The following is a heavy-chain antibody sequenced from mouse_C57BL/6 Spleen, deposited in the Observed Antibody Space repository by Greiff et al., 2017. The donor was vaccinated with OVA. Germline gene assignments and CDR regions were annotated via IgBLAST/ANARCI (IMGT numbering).Heavy chain of an antibody. D-gene: IGHD2-1*01. CDR3: TRSGFYI. CDR2: IDPETGGT. J-gene: IGHJ2*01. Sequence: QVQLQQPGAELVKPGASVKVSCKASGYTFTDYEMHWVKQTPVHGLEWIGAIDPETGGTAYNQKFKGKAILTADKSSSTAYMELRSLTSEDSAVYYCTRSGFYIWGQGTTLTVSS. V-gene: IGHV1-15*01. CDR1: GYTFTDYE.